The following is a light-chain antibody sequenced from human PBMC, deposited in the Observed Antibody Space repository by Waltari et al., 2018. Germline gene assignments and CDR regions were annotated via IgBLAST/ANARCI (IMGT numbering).Light chain of an antibody. V-gene: IGKV3-11*01. CDR3: QQRSNWPPIT. CDR1: QSVGSS. J-gene: IGKJ5*01. Sequence: EMVLTQSPVTLSLAPGERATLSCWASQSVGSSLAWYQQKPGQAPMLLMYDASNGATGVPARFNGSGSGTDFTLTIISLQSEDSAVYYCQQRSNWPPITFGQGTRLEIK. CDR2: DAS.